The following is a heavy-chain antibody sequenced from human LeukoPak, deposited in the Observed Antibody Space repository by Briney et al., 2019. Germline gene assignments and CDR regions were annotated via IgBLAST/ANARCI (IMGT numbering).Heavy chain of an antibody. D-gene: IGHD4-11*01. V-gene: IGHV4-59*12. CDR2: IHNSGST. Sequence: SETLSLTCTVSGGSLSTYYWSWIRQPPGKGLEWIGYIHNSGSTHYTFSLKSRVTMSLDTSKNQFSLKLTSVTAADTAVYYCARTDYSNTNWFDPWGQGTLVTVSS. J-gene: IGHJ5*02. CDR1: GGSLSTYY. CDR3: ARTDYSNTNWFDP.